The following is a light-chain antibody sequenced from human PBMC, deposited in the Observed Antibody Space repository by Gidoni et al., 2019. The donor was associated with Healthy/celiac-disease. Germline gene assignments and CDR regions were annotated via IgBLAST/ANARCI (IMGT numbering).Light chain of an antibody. V-gene: IGLV1-47*01. J-gene: IGLJ2*01. CDR3: AAWDDSLSGGV. CDR2: RNN. Sequence: HSVLTHPPSTSATPGQRVTIPCSESSSNIGSTYVYWYQQLPGTAPKLLIYRNNQQPSGVPDRFSCSRSGTSASLAISGLRSEDEADYYCAAWDDSLSGGVFGGGTKLTVL. CDR1: SSNIGSTY.